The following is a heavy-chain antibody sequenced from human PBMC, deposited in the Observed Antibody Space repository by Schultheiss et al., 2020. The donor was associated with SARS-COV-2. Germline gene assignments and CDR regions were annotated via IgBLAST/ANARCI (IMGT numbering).Heavy chain of an antibody. CDR1: GDTFSSYA. J-gene: IGHJ4*02. CDR2: IIPIFGTT. CDR3: ARGFYDSSGYYMPDY. V-gene: IGHV1-69*05. Sequence: SVKVSCKASGDTFSSYAISWVRQAPGQGLEWMGGIIPIFGTTKYAQKFQGRVTMTRNTSISTAYMELSSLRSEDTAVYYCARGFYDSSGYYMPDYWGQGTLVTVSS. D-gene: IGHD3-22*01.